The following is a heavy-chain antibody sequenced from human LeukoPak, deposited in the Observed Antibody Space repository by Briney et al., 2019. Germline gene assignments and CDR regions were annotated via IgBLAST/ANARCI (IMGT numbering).Heavy chain of an antibody. J-gene: IGHJ5*02. CDR2: FYHSAST. Sequence: PSETLSLTCSVSGGFSAHYYWSWIRQPPGKGLEWIGYFYHSASTNYNPSLKSRVTISVDTSKNHFSLKLSSVTAADTAVYYCARGWPTRGATGNWFDPWGQGTLVTVSS. CDR3: ARGWPTRGATGNWFDP. D-gene: IGHD4/OR15-4a*01. CDR1: GGFSAHYY. V-gene: IGHV4-59*08.